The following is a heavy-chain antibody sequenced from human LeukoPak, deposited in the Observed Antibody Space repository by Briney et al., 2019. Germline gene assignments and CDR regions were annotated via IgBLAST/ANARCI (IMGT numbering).Heavy chain of an antibody. CDR3: AREMDELRGYTYGSLVGDYGTLGFDS. D-gene: IGHD5-18*01. V-gene: IGHV4-39*07. CDR2: ISYSGST. CDR1: SGSIGSGTYY. J-gene: IGHJ4*02. Sequence: PSETLSLTCTVSSGSIGSGTYYWGWIRQPPGKGLEWIGTISYSGSTYYNSSLKSRVTMSVDTSKNQFSLKLSSGTAADTAVYYCAREMDELRGYTYGSLVGDYGTLGFDSWGQGTLVTVSS.